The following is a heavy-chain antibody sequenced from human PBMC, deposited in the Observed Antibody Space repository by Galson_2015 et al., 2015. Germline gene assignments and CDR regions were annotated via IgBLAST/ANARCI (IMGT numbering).Heavy chain of an antibody. CDR2: IDWDDDK. CDR1: GFSLSTSGMC. CDR3: ARVWNFFGSGGRCGGFDI. J-gene: IGHJ3*02. V-gene: IGHV2-70*01. Sequence: PALVKPTQTLTLTCTFSGFSLSTSGMCVSWIRQPPGKALEWLALIDWDDDKYYSTSLRTRLTISKDTSKNQVVLTMTNMDPVGTATYYCARVWNFFGSGGRCGGFDIWGQGKM. D-gene: IGHD3-10*01.